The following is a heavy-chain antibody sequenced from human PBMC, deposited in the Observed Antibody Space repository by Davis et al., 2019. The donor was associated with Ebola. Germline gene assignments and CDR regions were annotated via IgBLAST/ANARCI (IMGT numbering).Heavy chain of an antibody. V-gene: IGHV3-21*04. CDR1: GLTFSTYG. CDR3: VKDRPGAFDF. CDR2: ISSYSSYI. Sequence: GESLKIPCAASGLTFSTYGMSWVCQAPGKGLEWVSSISSYSSYIYYADSVKGRFTISRDNAKNSLYLQMNSLRAEDTALYYCVKDRPGAFDFWGQGTLVTVSS. D-gene: IGHD3-10*01. J-gene: IGHJ4*02.